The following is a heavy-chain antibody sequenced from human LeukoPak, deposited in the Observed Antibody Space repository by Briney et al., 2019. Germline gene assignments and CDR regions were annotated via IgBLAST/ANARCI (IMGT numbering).Heavy chain of an antibody. CDR1: GFTFSTYK. D-gene: IGHD6-13*01. CDR3: ARDVGAAAGFYLDY. J-gene: IGHJ4*02. Sequence: GGSLRLSCAASGFTFSTYKMSWVHQAPGKGLEWVSSISGGGNNIYYSGSAKGRFTISRDNSQHILYLQMTSLRAEDTAVYFCARDVGAAAGFYLDYWGQGALVTVSP. V-gene: IGHV3-23*01. CDR2: ISGGGNNI.